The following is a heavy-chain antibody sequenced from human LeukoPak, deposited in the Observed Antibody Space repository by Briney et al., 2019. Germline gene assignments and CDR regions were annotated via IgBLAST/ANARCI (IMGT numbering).Heavy chain of an antibody. J-gene: IGHJ6*03. V-gene: IGHV3-48*03. CDR3: AKDGAYSSGWYNYYYYYYMDV. CDR1: GFTFSTYE. Sequence: GGSLRLSCAASGFTFSTYEMNWVRQAPGKGLEWVSYIHNSGSTIYYADSVKGRFTISRDNSKNTLYLQMNSLRAEDTAVYYCAKDGAYSSGWYNYYYYYYMDVWGKGTTVTISS. D-gene: IGHD6-19*01. CDR2: IHNSGSTI.